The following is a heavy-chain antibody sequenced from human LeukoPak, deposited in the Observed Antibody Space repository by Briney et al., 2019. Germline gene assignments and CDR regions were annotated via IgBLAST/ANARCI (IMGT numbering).Heavy chain of an antibody. V-gene: IGHV4-59*01. D-gene: IGHD3-3*01. CDR3: ARGDFWSGYYISY. CDR2: IYYSGST. J-gene: IGHJ4*02. Sequence: KPSETLSLTCTVSGGSISSYYWSWIRQPPAKGLEWIGYIYYSGSTNYNPSLKSRVTISVDTSKNQFSLKLSSVTAADTAVYYCARGDFWSGYYISYWGQGTLVTVSS. CDR1: GGSISSYY.